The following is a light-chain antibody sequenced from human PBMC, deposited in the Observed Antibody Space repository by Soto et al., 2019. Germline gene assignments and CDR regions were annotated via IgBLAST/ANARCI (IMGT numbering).Light chain of an antibody. CDR1: QSVSNY. CDR2: DVS. J-gene: IGKJ4*01. V-gene: IGKV3-11*01. CDR3: QHRVNGPT. Sequence: EIVLTQSPATLSLSPGESATLSCRAGQSVSNYLGWYQQKSGQAPRLLISDVSNRATGIPDRFSGSGSGTDFTLTISSLEPEDFAVYYCQHRVNGPTFGGGTKVEIK.